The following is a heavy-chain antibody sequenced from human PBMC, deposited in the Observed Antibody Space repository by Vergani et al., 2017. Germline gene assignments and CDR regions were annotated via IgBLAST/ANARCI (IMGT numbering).Heavy chain of an antibody. CDR2: VSGRGGRT. CDR1: GFTFSSYS. CDR3: ANNSSRVPRWDF. J-gene: IGHJ4*02. Sequence: EVQLLESGGGLVQPGKSLRLSCTAPGFTFSSYSMRWVCQVPGKGLEWVSPVSGRGGRTFYADSVKGRFTIPRDNTETTMYLQMSSLGADDTAIYYFANNSSRVPRWDFWGQGALVTVSS. D-gene: IGHD4-23*01. V-gene: IGHV3-23*01.